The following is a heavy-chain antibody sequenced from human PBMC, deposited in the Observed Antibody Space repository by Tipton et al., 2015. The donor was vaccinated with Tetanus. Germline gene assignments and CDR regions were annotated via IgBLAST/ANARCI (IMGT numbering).Heavy chain of an antibody. Sequence: GLVKPSGTLSLTCNVSGDSISSNYWSWIRQPAGKGPEWIGRIYINGRNNYNPSLKSRVTMSIDTSKNQFSPNLRSVTAADTAVYYCARDRGFTTYNYFDPWGQGTLVTVSS. V-gene: IGHV4-4*07. CDR3: ARDRGFTTYNYFDP. CDR1: GDSISSNY. CDR2: IYINGRN. D-gene: IGHD5-24*01. J-gene: IGHJ5*02.